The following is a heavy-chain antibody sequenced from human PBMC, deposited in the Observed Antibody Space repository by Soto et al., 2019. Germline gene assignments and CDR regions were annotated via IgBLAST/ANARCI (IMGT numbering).Heavy chain of an antibody. CDR1: GYTFTSYG. J-gene: IGHJ4*02. V-gene: IGHV1-18*01. CDR2: ISAYNGNT. Sequence: ASVKVSCKASGYTFTSYGISWVRQAPGQGLEWMGWISAYNGNTNYAQKLQGRGTMTTDTSTRTASMELRSLRSDETAVYYCARGGRSQLLPLDYWGQGTLVTVSS. CDR3: ARGGRSQLLPLDY. D-gene: IGHD2-21*01.